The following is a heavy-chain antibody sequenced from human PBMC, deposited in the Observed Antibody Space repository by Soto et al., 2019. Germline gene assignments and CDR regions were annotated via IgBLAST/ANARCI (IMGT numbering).Heavy chain of an antibody. J-gene: IGHJ4*02. V-gene: IGHV3-15*07. CDR1: GFTFSNAW. CDR2: IKSKTDGGTT. Sequence: EVQLVESGGGLVKPGGSLRLSCAASGFTFSNAWMNWVRQAPGKGLAWVGRIKSKTDGGTTDHAAPVKGRFTISRDDSKNTLYLQMNSLKTEDTAVYYCTTDAGDDSSGYPSFGYWGQGTLVTVSS. CDR3: TTDAGDDSSGYPSFGY. D-gene: IGHD3-22*01.